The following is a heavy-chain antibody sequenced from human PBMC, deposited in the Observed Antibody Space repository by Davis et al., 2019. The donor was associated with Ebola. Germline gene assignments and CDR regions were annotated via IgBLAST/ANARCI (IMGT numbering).Heavy chain of an antibody. CDR3: ARDEVYSYSYYYYGMDV. D-gene: IGHD5-18*01. Sequence: GGSLRLSCAASGFPFTTYTLNWVRQAPGKGLEWVSSVSSYSDNIHYADSVKGRFTISRDNAKNSLYLQMNSLRAEDTAVYYCARDEVYSYSYYYYGMDVWGKGTTVTVSS. J-gene: IGHJ6*04. V-gene: IGHV3-21*01. CDR1: GFPFTTYT. CDR2: VSSYSDNI.